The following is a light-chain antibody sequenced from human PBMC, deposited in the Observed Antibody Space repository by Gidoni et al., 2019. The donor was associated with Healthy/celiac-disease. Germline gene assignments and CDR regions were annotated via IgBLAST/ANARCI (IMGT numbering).Light chain of an antibody. CDR1: QSVSSSY. CDR2: GAS. V-gene: IGKV3-20*01. J-gene: IGKJ1*01. Sequence: EIVLTQSPGTLSLSPGERATLACRPSQSVSSSYLAWYQQKPGQAPRLLIYGASSRATGIPDRFSVSGSGTDFTLTISRLEPEDFAVYYCQQYGSSPPWTFXXXTKVESK. CDR3: QQYGSSPPWT.